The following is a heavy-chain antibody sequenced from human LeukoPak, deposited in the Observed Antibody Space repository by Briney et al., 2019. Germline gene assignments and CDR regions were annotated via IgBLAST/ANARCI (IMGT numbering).Heavy chain of an antibody. CDR1: GGTFSSYA. CDR2: IILIFGTA. CDR3: ARVVTPRYCSTPSCYWKGWFDP. J-gene: IGHJ5*02. D-gene: IGHD2-2*01. Sequence: GASVKVSCKASGGTFSSYAISWVRQAPGQGLEWMGGIILIFGTANYAQKFQGRVTITADESTGTAYMELSSLRSEDTAVYYCARVVTPRYCSTPSCYWKGWFDPWGQGTLVTVSS. V-gene: IGHV1-69*01.